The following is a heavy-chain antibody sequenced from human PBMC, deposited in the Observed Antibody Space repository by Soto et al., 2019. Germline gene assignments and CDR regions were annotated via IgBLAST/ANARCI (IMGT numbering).Heavy chain of an antibody. CDR3: ARRIIRWYDAFDI. CDR1: GYTFTSYA. D-gene: IGHD2-15*01. Sequence: ASVKVSCKASGYTFTSYARHWVRPAPGQRLEWMGWINAGNGNTKYSQKFQGSVTITRDTSASTAYMELSSLRAEDTAVYYCARRIIRWYDAFDIWGQGTMVTVSS. CDR2: INAGNGNT. J-gene: IGHJ3*02. V-gene: IGHV1-3*01.